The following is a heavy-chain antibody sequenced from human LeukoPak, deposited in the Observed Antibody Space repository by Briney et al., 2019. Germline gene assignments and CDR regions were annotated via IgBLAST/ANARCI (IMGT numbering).Heavy chain of an antibody. J-gene: IGHJ4*02. D-gene: IGHD5-18*01. Sequence: GGSLRLSCAASGFTFSSYWMSWVRQAPGKGLEWVANIKQDGSEKYYVDSVKGRFTISRDNAKNSLYLQTNSLRAEDTAVYYCATTARPTHFDYWGQGTLVTVSS. CDR1: GFTFSSYW. CDR2: IKQDGSEK. V-gene: IGHV3-7*01. CDR3: ATTARPTHFDY.